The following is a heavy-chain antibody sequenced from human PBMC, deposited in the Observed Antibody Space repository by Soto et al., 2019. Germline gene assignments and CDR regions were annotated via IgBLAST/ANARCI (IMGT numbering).Heavy chain of an antibody. V-gene: IGHV4-4*07. D-gene: IGHD3-3*01. CDR2: IYSSGNT. Sequence: SETLSLTCRVSGATISGHCLTWTRHPAGKGLEWIGRIYSSGNTKYNPSLQSRVTMSLDTSNNQCSLRLTSVTAADTAVYYCARGQRFSDWFDPWGQGTLVTVSS. CDR3: ARGQRFSDWFDP. CDR1: GATISGHC. J-gene: IGHJ5*02.